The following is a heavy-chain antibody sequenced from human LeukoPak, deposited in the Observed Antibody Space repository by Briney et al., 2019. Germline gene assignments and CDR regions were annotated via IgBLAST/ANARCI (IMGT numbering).Heavy chain of an antibody. J-gene: IGHJ4*02. D-gene: IGHD3-10*01. CDR3: ARHPSPAGLGELLTDTLRDY. CDR2: IYYSGST. V-gene: IGHV4-39*01. Sequence: PSETLSLTCTVSGVSISSSSYYWGWIRQPPGKGLEWIGSIYYSGSTYYNPSLKSRVTISVDTSKNQLSLKLSSVTAADTAVYYCARHPSPAGLGELLTDTLRDYWGQGTLVTVSS. CDR1: GVSISSSSYY.